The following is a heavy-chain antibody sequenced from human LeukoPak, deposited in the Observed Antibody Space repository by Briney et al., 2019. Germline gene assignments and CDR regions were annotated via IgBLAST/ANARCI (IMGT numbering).Heavy chain of an antibody. V-gene: IGHV1-2*02. CDR1: GYTFTGYY. D-gene: IGHD2-2*01. J-gene: IGHJ3*02. Sequence: ASVKVSCKASGYTFTGYYMHWVRQAPGQGLEWMGWINPNSGGTNYAQKFQGRVTMTRDTSISTAYMELSRLRSDDTAVYYCARFTRNFCSSTSCQYGPEAFDIWGQGTMVTVSS. CDR2: INPNSGGT. CDR3: ARFTRNFCSSTSCQYGPEAFDI.